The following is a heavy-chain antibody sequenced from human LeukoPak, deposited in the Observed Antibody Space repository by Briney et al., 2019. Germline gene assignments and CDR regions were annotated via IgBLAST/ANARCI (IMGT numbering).Heavy chain of an antibody. CDR2: IKQDGSEK. CDR1: GFTFSSYW. D-gene: IGHD3-22*01. CDR3: ARDYHDSSGWNYYYYYYGMDV. V-gene: IGHV3-7*01. Sequence: PGGSLRLSCAASGFTFSSYWMSWVRQAPGKGLEWVANIKQDGSEKYYVDSVKGRFTISRDNAKNSLYLQMNSLRAEDTAVYYCARDYHDSSGWNYYYYYYGMDVWGQGTTVTVSS. J-gene: IGHJ6*02.